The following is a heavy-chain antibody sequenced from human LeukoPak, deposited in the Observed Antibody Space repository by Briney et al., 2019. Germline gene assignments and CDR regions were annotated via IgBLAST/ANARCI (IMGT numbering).Heavy chain of an antibody. J-gene: IGHJ4*02. V-gene: IGHV1-58*01. CDR3: AAECPYCSGGSGY. Sequence: SVTVSCTASGFTFTISAVQWVRQARGQRLEWIGWIVVGSGNTNYAQKFQERVTITRDMSTSTAYMELSSLRSEDTAVYYCAAECPYCSGGSGYWGQGTLVTVSS. CDR2: IVVGSGNT. D-gene: IGHD2-15*01. CDR1: GFTFTISA.